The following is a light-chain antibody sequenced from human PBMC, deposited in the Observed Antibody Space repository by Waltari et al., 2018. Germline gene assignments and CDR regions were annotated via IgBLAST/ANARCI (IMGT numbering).Light chain of an antibody. V-gene: IGLV1-47*01. J-gene: IGLJ1*01. Sequence: QSVLTQPPSASGTPGQRVTISCSGSSSNIGSNYVYWYQHLPGTTPKLLISRNDQRPSGVPARFSGSKSGTSASLDISGLRSEDEGDYYCAAWDGGVSGPHVFGTGTKVTVL. CDR2: RND. CDR3: AAWDGGVSGPHV. CDR1: SSNIGSNY.